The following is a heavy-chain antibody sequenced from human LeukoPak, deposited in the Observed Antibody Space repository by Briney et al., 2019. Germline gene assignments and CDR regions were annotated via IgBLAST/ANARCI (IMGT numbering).Heavy chain of an antibody. CDR1: GFTFSTFA. J-gene: IGHJ4*02. CDR3: ARDGSGSGDC. V-gene: IGHV3-21*01. Sequence: GGSLRLSCAASGFTFSTFAMNWVRQAPGQGLEWVSSISSSSTHIYYAGSVKGRFTISRDNAKNSVYLQMNSLRVEDTAVYYCARDGSGSGDCWGQGTLVTVSS. D-gene: IGHD2-15*01. CDR2: ISSSSTHI.